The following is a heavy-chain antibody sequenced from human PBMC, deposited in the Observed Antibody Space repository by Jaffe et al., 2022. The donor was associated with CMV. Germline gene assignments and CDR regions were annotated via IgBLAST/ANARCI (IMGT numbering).Heavy chain of an antibody. V-gene: IGHV1-8*01. CDR3: ARGWGRVVTIRGVTHLDF. CDR1: GYTFPNFD. CDR2: LNPFTGET. D-gene: IGHD3-16*01. J-gene: IGHJ4*02. Sequence: QVQLVQSGAEVKKPGASVRVSCKTSGYTFPNFDIYWVRQATGQGLELMGWLNPFTGETGYAQGFQGRVTMTGDTSISTAYLTLSSLRSDDTAVYYCARGWGRVVTIRGVTHLDFWGQGTLVRVSS.